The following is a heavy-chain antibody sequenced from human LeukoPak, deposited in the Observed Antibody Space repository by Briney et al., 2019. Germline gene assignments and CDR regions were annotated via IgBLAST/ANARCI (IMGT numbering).Heavy chain of an antibody. CDR2: INPNSGGT. CDR3: ARDGRGSSSSWFDP. D-gene: IGHD3-10*01. CDR1: GYTFTGYY. Sequence: GASVKVSCKASGYTFTGYYMQWVRQAPGQGLEWMGWINPNSGGTNYAQKFQGRVTMTRDTSISTAYMELSRLRSDDTAVYYCARDGRGSSSSWFDPWGQGTLVIVSS. J-gene: IGHJ5*02. V-gene: IGHV1-2*02.